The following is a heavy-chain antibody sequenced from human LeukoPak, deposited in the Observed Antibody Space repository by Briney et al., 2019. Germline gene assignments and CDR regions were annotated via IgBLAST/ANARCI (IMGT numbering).Heavy chain of an antibody. J-gene: IGHJ4*02. CDR3: ARVPSAGYSDSSGYLAY. CDR2: IWYDGSNK. Sequence: GGSLRLSFAASGFTFSSYGMHWVRQAPGKGLEWVAVIWYDGSNKYYADSVKGRFTISRDNSKNTLDLQMNSLRGEDLPVYCCARVPSAGYSDSSGYLAYWGQGTLVTVSS. D-gene: IGHD3-22*01. CDR1: GFTFSSYG. V-gene: IGHV3-33*01.